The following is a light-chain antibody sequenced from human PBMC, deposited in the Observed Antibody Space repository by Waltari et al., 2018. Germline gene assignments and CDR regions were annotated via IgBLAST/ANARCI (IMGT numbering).Light chain of an antibody. CDR3: QQRSNWPPYT. CDR1: QSISSY. V-gene: IGKV3-11*01. J-gene: IGKJ2*01. Sequence: EIVLTQSPATLSLSPGERATLSCRASQSISSYLAWYQQKPGQVPRLLIYDASNRATGIPARFSGSGSVTDFTLTISSLEPEDFAFYYCQQRSNWPPYTFGQGTKLEIK. CDR2: DAS.